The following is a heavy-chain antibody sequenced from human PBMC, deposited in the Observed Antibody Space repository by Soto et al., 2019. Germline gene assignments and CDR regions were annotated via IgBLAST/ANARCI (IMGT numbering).Heavy chain of an antibody. CDR1: GFTFSNNA. CDR3: AIARVADSSLDH. Sequence: PGGSLRLSCVGSGFTFSNNAMHWVRQAPGKGLEWMAFISYDSSEIFYADSVKGRFTISRDNPENTLFLHMNSPRADDTAVYYCAIARVADSSLDHWGQGILVTAPQ. V-gene: IGHV3-30*01. CDR2: ISYDSSEI. D-gene: IGHD3-3*01. J-gene: IGHJ4*01.